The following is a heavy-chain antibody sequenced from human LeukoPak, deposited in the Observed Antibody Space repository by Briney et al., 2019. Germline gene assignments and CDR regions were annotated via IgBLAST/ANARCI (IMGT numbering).Heavy chain of an antibody. D-gene: IGHD4-11*01. J-gene: IGHJ4*02. CDR2: IYSGGST. V-gene: IGHV3-23*03. CDR3: ARGRLGFDY. CDR1: GFTFNNYA. Sequence: GGSLRLSCVVSGFTFNNYAMSWVRQAAGKGLEWVSVIYSGGSTYYADSVQGRFTISRDIFKNTVYLQMNSPRVDDTAVYYCARGRLGFDYWDQGTLVSVSS.